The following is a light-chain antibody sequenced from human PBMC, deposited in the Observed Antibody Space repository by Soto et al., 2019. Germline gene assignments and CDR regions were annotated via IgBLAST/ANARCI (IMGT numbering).Light chain of an antibody. J-gene: IGKJ4*01. CDR1: QDIRIF. CDR2: AAS. V-gene: IGKV1-12*01. CDR3: HQTNSFPLT. Sequence: DIQMTQSPSSVSASVGDRVTITCRASQDIRIFLAWYQQKPGKAPNLLIYAASNLQSGVPSRFIGSGSGTDFTLTISSLQPEDFATYYCHQTNSFPLTFGGGTKVEI.